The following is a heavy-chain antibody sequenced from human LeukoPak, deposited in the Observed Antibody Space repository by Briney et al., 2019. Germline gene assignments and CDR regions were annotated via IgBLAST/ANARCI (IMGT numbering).Heavy chain of an antibody. Sequence: SVKVSCKASGGTFSSYAISWVRQAPGQGLEWMGGIIPIFGTANYAQKFQGRVTITTDESTSTAYMELSSLRSEDTAVYYCARAPFGQQQLAKRGYYYYMDVWGKGTTVTVSS. CDR1: GGTFSSYA. J-gene: IGHJ6*03. D-gene: IGHD6-13*01. CDR2: IIPIFGTA. CDR3: ARAPFGQQQLAKRGYYYYMDV. V-gene: IGHV1-69*05.